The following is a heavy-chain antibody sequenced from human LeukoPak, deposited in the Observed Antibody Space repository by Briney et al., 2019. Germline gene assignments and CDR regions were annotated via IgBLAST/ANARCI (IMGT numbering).Heavy chain of an antibody. V-gene: IGHV3-64D*09. Sequence: GGSLRLSCSASGFTFSSFAMFWVRQAPGKGLEYVSGISSDGGRTNYADSLKARFTISRDNSKVTLYLQMTSLRPGDTAIYYCVKDPSGNYFYFDYWGQGTLVTVSS. CDR2: ISSDGGRT. J-gene: IGHJ4*02. CDR1: GFTFSSFA. CDR3: VKDPSGNYFYFDY. D-gene: IGHD1-26*01.